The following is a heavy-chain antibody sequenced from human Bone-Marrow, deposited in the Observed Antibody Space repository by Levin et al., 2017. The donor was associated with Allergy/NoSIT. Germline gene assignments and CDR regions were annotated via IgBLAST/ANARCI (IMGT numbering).Heavy chain of an antibody. CDR2: ITSSGDGT. J-gene: IGHJ4*02. CDR3: ARDPAREYYDNRGYSGDH. V-gene: IGHV3-48*02. CDR1: GFTFRHYT. Sequence: PGGSLRLSCAASGFTFRHYTMNWVRQAPGKGLEWVSCITSSGDGTYYADSVKGRFTISRDNAKNSLYLQLNRLRDEDTAMYYCARDPAREYYDNRGYSGDHWGQGTLVTGSS. D-gene: IGHD3-22*01.